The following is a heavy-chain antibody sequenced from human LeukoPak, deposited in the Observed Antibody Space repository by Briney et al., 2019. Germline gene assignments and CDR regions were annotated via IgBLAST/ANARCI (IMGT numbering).Heavy chain of an antibody. CDR3: ARAAATTGTTADAFDI. CDR1: GGTFSSYA. Sequence: SVTVSCKASGGTFSSYAISWVRQAPGQGLEWMGRIIPILGIANYAQKFQGRVTITADKSTSTAYMELSSLRSEDTAVYYCARAAATTGTTADAFDIWSQGTMVTVSS. D-gene: IGHD1-1*01. V-gene: IGHV1-69*04. J-gene: IGHJ3*02. CDR2: IIPILGIA.